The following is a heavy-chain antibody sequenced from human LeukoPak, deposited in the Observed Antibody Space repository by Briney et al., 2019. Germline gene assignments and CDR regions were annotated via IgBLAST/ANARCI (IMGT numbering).Heavy chain of an antibody. CDR3: VRDWDY. CDR2: ISSSGDTI. Sequence: GGSLRLSCAASGFSFSDSYMSWIRQAPGRGLEWLSYISSSGDTISYADSVKGRFTISRDNAKNSLYLQMNSLRAADTAVYYCVRDWDYWGQGTLVTVSS. CDR1: GFSFSDSY. J-gene: IGHJ4*02. V-gene: IGHV3-11*01.